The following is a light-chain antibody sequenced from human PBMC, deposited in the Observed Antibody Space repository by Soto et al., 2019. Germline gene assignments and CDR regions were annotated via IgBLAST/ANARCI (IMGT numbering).Light chain of an antibody. CDR2: XXS. V-gene: IGKV3-15*01. CDR1: RSLDSGQ. CDR3: QQYSSWLGT. Sequence: DIVLTQSPGTLSLSPGESATLSCRASRSLDSGQLAWYQQKVXRXPXXXIXXXSXXATGVPARISGSVSGTEFPLTIASLQSEDVAVYYCQQYSSWLGTFGQGTKVDIK. J-gene: IGKJ1*01.